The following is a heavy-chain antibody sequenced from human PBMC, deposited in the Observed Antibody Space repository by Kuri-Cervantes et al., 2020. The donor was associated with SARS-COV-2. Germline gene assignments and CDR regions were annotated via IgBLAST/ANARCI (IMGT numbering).Heavy chain of an antibody. D-gene: IGHD5-18*01. CDR1: GGSISDHY. J-gene: IGHJ4*02. V-gene: IGHV4-59*11. Sequence: GSLRLSCTVSGGSISDHYWSWIRQSPGKGREWIGYIYDSGTTNYNPSLKSRVTVSVDKSKNHFSLRLSSVTAADTAVYYCARDLNGQLWSTGLGYWGQGTLVTVSS. CDR2: IYDSGTT. CDR3: ARDLNGQLWSTGLGY.